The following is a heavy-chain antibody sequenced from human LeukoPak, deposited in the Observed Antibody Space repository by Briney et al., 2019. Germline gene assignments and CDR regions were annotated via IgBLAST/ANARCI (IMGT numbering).Heavy chain of an antibody. Sequence: GGSLRLSCTVSGFTVSSNSWSWVRQAPGKGLEWVSFIYSGGNTHYSDSVTGRFTISRDNSKNTLYLQMNSLRAEDTAIYYCARRAGEYSHPYDYRGQGTLVTVSS. J-gene: IGHJ4*02. CDR1: GFTVSSNS. CDR3: ARRAGEYSHPYDY. D-gene: IGHD2-15*01. CDR2: IYSGGNT. V-gene: IGHV3-53*01.